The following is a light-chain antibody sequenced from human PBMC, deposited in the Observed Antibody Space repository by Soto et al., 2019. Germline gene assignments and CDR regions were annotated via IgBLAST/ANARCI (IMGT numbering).Light chain of an antibody. CDR2: QVT. V-gene: IGLV2-14*01. CDR1: SSDVGIYNY. Sequence: QSALTQPASVSGSPGQSITISCTGTSSDVGIYNYVSWYQRHPGKAPKHMIYQVTNRTSGVSNRFSGYKSGNTASLTIYGLQAEDEVDYYCSSYPCSTNDVFGSGTKVTVL. J-gene: IGLJ1*01. CDR3: SSYPCSTNDV.